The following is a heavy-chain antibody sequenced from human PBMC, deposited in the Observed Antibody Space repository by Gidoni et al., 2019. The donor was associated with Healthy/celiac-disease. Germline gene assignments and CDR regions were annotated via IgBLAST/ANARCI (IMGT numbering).Heavy chain of an antibody. V-gene: IGHV3-21*01. CDR3: ARDSDDGVGGYGYFQH. J-gene: IGHJ1*01. CDR1: GFPFSSYS. Sequence: EVQLVESGGGLVKPGGSLRPSCAASGFPFSSYSMNWVRQAPGKGLEWVSSISSSSSYIYYADSVKGRFTISRDNAKNSLYLQMNSLRAEDTAVYYCARDSDDGVGGYGYFQHWGQGTLVTVSS. CDR2: ISSSSSYI. D-gene: IGHD4-17*01.